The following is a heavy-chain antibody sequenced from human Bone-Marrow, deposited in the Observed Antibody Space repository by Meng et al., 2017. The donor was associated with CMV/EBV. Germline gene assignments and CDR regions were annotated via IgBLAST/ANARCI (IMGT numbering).Heavy chain of an antibody. D-gene: IGHD3-3*01. CDR1: GFTFGDYA. J-gene: IGHJ6*02. CDR2: IRSKAYGGTT. Sequence: GESLKISCTASGFTFGDYAMSWVRQAPGKGLEWVGFIRSKAYGGTTEYAASVKGRFTISRDDSKSIAYLQINSLKTEDTAVYYCTRVIDFWSGYDYYYYYGMDVWGQGTTVTVSS. CDR3: TRVIDFWSGYDYYYYYGMDV. V-gene: IGHV3-49*04.